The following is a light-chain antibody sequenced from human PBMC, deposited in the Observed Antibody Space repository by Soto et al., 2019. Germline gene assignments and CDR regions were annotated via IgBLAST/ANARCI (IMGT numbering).Light chain of an antibody. CDR2: GAS. CDR1: QSVSSYY. J-gene: IGKJ1*01. CDR3: QQYGSSPQT. V-gene: IGKV3-20*01. Sequence: EIVLTQSPGTLSLSPGDRATLSCRASQSVSSYYLAWYQQKPGQAPRLLIYGASSRATGIPDRFSGSGSGTDFTLTISRLEPEDFAVYYCQQYGSSPQTFGQGTKVDIK.